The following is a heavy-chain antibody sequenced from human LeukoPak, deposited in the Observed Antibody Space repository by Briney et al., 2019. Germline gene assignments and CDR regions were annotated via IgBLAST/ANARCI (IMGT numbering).Heavy chain of an antibody. D-gene: IGHD6-13*01. V-gene: IGHV3-7*01. CDR3: ARDRYSSSWYYFDY. Sequence: GGSLRLSCAASGFTFSSYWMSWVRQAPGKGLEWVSNIKQDGSEKYYVDSVKGRFTISRDNAKNSLYLQMNSLRAEDTAVYYCARDRYSSSWYYFDYWGQGTLVTVSS. J-gene: IGHJ4*02. CDR1: GFTFSSYW. CDR2: IKQDGSEK.